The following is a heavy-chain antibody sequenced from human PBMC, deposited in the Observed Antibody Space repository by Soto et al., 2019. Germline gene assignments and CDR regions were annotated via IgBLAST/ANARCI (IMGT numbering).Heavy chain of an antibody. D-gene: IGHD1-1*01. CDR1: GFSFGNDW. CDR2: IKEDGSEK. J-gene: IGHJ4*02. V-gene: IGHV3-7*01. CDR3: ARPERNSKYHPPLS. Sequence: PGGSLRLSCTASGFSFGNDWMGWVRQAPGKGLEWVANIKEDGSEKFSVDSVRGRFTISRDNAKNSLYLQMNSLRADDTAVYYCARPERNSKYHPPLSWGQGTLVTVSS.